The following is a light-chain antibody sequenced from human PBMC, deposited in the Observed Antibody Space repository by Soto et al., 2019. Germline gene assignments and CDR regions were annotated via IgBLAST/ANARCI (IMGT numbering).Light chain of an antibody. CDR3: SSFSSSDSLVV. V-gene: IGLV2-14*01. J-gene: IGLJ2*01. Sequence: QSALTQPASVSGSPGQSITISCAGTNSDIGGFNYVAWYQHHPGKAPKLIISEVTNRPIGVSNRFSGSKSGNTASLTISGLQAEDEADYYCSSFSSSDSLVVFGGGTKLTVL. CDR2: EVT. CDR1: NSDIGGFNY.